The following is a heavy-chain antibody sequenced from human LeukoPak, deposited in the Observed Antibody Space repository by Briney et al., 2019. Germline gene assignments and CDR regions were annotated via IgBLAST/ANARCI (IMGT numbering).Heavy chain of an antibody. Sequence: GASVKVSCKASGYTFTSYDINWVRQATGQGLEWMGWMNPNSGNTGYAQKFQGRATMTRSTSISTAYMELSSLRSEDTAVYYCASFSSGWYVYWGQGTLVTVSS. CDR3: ASFSSGWYVY. J-gene: IGHJ4*02. V-gene: IGHV1-8*01. CDR2: MNPNSGNT. CDR1: GYTFTSYD. D-gene: IGHD6-19*01.